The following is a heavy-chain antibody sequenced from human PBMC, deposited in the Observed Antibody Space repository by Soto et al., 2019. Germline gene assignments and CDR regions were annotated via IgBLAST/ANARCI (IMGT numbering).Heavy chain of an antibody. Sequence: ASVKVSCKAAGYTFTSYGISWVRQAPGQGLEWMGWISAYNGNTNYAQKLQGRVTMTTDTSTSTAYMELRSLRSDDTAVYYCARDTVTTGTTRPYYYYYGMDVWGQGTTVTVSS. CDR1: GYTFTSYG. V-gene: IGHV1-18*04. D-gene: IGHD4-17*01. CDR3: ARDTVTTGTTRPYYYYYGMDV. CDR2: ISAYNGNT. J-gene: IGHJ6*02.